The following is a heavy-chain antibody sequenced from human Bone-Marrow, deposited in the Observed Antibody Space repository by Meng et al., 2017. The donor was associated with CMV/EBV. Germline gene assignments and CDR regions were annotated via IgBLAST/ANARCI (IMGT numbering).Heavy chain of an antibody. D-gene: IGHD6-13*01. CDR3: ARFIAAAQNAFDI. CDR1: GYTFTGYY. CDR2: INPNSGGT. J-gene: IGHJ3*02. Sequence: ASVKVSCKASGYTFTGYYMHWVRQAPGQGLEWMGWINPNSGGTNYAQKFQGRVTMTRDTSISTAYMELSRLRSDDTAVYYCARFIAAAQNAFDIWGQGTMVTVPS. V-gene: IGHV1-2*02.